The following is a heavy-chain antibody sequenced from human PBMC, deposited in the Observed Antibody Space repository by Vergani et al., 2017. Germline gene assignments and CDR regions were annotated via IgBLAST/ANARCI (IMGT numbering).Heavy chain of an antibody. CDR1: GGSISSYY. D-gene: IGHD3-22*01. J-gene: IGHJ4*02. V-gene: IGHV4-59*01. CDR2: IYYSGST. Sequence: QVQLQESGPGLVKPSETLSLTCTVSGGSISSYYWSWIRQPPGKGLEWIGYIYYSGSTKYNPSLKSRVTISVDTSKNQFSLKLSSVTAADTAVYYCAGAPSSGYYYLDYWGQGTLVTVSS. CDR3: AGAPSSGYYYLDY.